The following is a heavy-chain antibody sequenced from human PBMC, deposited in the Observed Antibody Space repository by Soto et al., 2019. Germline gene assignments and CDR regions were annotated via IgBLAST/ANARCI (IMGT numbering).Heavy chain of an antibody. V-gene: IGHV4-4*02. CDR2: IYHSGST. CDR1: SGSISSSNW. D-gene: IGHD2-2*03. Sequence: SETLSLTCAVSSGSISSSNWWSWVRQPPGKGLEWIGEIYHSGSTNYNPSPKSRVTISVDKSKNQFSLKLSSVTAADTAVYYCARVKVGYCSSTSCYPDYFDYWGQGTLVT. J-gene: IGHJ4*02. CDR3: ARVKVGYCSSTSCYPDYFDY.